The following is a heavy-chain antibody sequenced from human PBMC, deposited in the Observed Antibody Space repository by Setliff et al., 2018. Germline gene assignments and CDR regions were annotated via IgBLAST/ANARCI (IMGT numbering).Heavy chain of an antibody. J-gene: IGHJ4*02. CDR3: ARTTGYRLEGDFDY. CDR1: GFTFSSYW. CDR2: IHDSGNPT. Sequence: LRLSCAASGFTFSSYWMSWVRQAPGKGLEWISYIHDSGNPTYYADSVKGRFTVSRDNAKNSLYLQMTSLRAEDTAIYYCARTTGYRLEGDFDYWGQGTLVTVSS. V-gene: IGHV3-11*01. D-gene: IGHD3-16*01.